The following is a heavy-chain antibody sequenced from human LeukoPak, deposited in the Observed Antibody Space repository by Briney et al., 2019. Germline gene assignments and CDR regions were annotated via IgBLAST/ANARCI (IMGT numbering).Heavy chain of an antibody. V-gene: IGHV3-30*02. CDR1: GYTLTELS. J-gene: IGHJ4*02. Sequence: GASVKVSCKVSGYTLTELSMHWVRQAPGKGLEWVAFIRSDGSNKYYADSVKGRFTISRDNSKLYLQMNSLRAEDTAVYYCAKKGYSNGWRDSYYFDCWGQGTLVTVSS. CDR3: AKKGYSNGWRDSYYFDC. D-gene: IGHD6-19*01. CDR2: IRSDGSNK.